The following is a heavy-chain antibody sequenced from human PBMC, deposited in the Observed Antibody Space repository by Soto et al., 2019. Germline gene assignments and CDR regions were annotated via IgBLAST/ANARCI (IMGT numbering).Heavy chain of an antibody. CDR1: GFTFSSYG. V-gene: IGHV3-30*18. D-gene: IGHD3-10*01. J-gene: IGHJ6*02. CDR2: ISYDGSNK. CDR3: AKDLGSGKPYYYYAMDV. Sequence: QVQLVESGGGVVQPGRSLRLSCAASGFTFSSYGMHWVRQAPGKGLEWVAVISYDGSNKYYADSVKGRFTISRDNSENTLYLQMNSLRAEDTAVYYCAKDLGSGKPYYYYAMDVWGQGTTVTVSS.